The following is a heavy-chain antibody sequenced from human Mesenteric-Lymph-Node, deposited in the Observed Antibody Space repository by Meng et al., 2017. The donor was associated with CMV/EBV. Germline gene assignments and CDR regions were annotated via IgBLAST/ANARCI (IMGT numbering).Heavy chain of an antibody. CDR2: ISYDGSNK. Sequence: SLRLSCAASGLTFISYAMHWVRQAPGKGLEWVAVISYDGSNKYYADSVKGRFTISRDNSKNTLYLQMNSLRAEDTAVYYCAREMSGYNDAFDIWGQGTMVTVSS. CDR1: GLTFISYA. J-gene: IGHJ3*02. CDR3: AREMSGYNDAFDI. V-gene: IGHV3-30-3*01. D-gene: IGHD5-12*01.